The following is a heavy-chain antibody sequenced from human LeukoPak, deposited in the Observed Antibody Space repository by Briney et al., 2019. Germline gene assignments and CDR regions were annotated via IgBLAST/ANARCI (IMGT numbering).Heavy chain of an antibody. V-gene: IGHV4-38-2*02. J-gene: IGHJ4*02. CDR2: IYHTGST. D-gene: IGHD3-10*01. CDR1: GYSISSGYY. Sequence: PSETLSLTCTVSGYSISSGYYWAWLRQTPGKGLEWIGNIYHTGSTYYNPSLKSRVTISVDTSRNQFSLKLSSVTAADTAVYYCASMRFGEFDYWGQGTLVTVSS. CDR3: ASMRFGEFDY.